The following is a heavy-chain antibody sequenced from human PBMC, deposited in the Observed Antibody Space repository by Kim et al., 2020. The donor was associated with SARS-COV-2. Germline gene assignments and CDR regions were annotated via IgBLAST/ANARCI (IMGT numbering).Heavy chain of an antibody. V-gene: IGHV3-33*01. CDR3: ARDGGSSGWYAFDY. CDR1: GFTFSSYG. D-gene: IGHD6-19*01. Sequence: GGSLRLSCAASGFTFSSYGMHWVRQAPGKGLEWVAVIWYDGINKYYADSVKGRFTISRDNSKNTLYLQMNSLRAEDTAVYCCARDGGSSGWYAFDYWGQGTLVTVSS. CDR2: IWYDGINK. J-gene: IGHJ4*02.